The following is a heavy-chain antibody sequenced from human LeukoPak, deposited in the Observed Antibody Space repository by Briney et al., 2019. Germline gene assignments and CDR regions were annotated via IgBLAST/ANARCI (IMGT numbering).Heavy chain of an antibody. D-gene: IGHD5-18*01. CDR3: ARVKRDTAMVTPRDYYYYYMDV. J-gene: IGHJ6*03. CDR1: GGSISSYY. V-gene: IGHV4-4*07. Sequence: SETLSLTCTVSGGSISSYYWSWIRQPAAKGLEWIGRIYTSGSTNYNPSLKSRVTMSVDTSKNQFSLKLSSVTAADTAVYYCARVKRDTAMVTPRDYYYYYMDVWGKGTTVTVSS. CDR2: IYTSGST.